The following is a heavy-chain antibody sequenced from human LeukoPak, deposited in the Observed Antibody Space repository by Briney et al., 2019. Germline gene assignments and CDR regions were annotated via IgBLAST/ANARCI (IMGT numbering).Heavy chain of an antibody. CDR1: SDSISTSNSY. CDR2: IYYSGNT. CDR3: ARSQSPVYRLEFGY. Sequence: SETLSLTCTVSSDSISTSNSYWGWIRQPPGKGLEWIGSIYYSGNTYYNASLKSRVTISVDTSKNQFSLKLSSVTAADTAVYYCARSQSPVYRLEFGYWGQGILVTVSS. V-gene: IGHV4-39*07. J-gene: IGHJ4*02. D-gene: IGHD3-16*01.